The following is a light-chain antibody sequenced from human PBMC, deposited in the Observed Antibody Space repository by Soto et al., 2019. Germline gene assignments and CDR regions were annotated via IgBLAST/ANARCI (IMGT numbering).Light chain of an antibody. J-gene: IGLJ1*01. CDR2: DVN. V-gene: IGLV2-14*01. CDR1: SNDVGGYNY. CDR3: SSYVSSNTRV. Sequence: QSALTQPASVSGSPGQSITISCTGTSNDVGGYNYISWYQQHPGKAPKLMIYDVNNRPSGVSNRFSGSKSGNTASLTISGLQAEDEADYYCSSYVSSNTRVFGTGTKVTVL.